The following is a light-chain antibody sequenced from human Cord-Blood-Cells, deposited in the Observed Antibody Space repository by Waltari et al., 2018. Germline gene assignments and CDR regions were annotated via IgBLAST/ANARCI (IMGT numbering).Light chain of an antibody. CDR3: AAWDDSLGWV. J-gene: IGLJ3*02. CDR1: SSNIGSHY. V-gene: IGLV1-47*01. CDR2: RNN. Sequence: QSVLTQPPSASGTPGQRVTISCSGSSSNIGSHYVYWYQQLPGTAPKLLIYRNNQRPSGVPDRFSGSKSGTSASLAISGLRSEDEADYYCAAWDDSLGWVFGGGTKLTVL.